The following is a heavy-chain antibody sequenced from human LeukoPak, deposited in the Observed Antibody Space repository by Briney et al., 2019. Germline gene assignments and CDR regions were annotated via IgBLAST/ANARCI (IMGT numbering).Heavy chain of an antibody. D-gene: IGHD6-13*01. CDR2: IYADGNT. CDR1: GFIVNTNY. V-gene: IGHV3-53*01. J-gene: IGHJ4*02. Sequence: GSLRLSCAASGFIVNTNYMTWVRQAPGRGLEWVSFIYADGNTYYADSVKGRFTISRDNSKNTLYLQMNSLRAEDTAVYYCARDRVAAAGSYFDDWGQGTLVSVSS. CDR3: ARDRVAAAGSYFDD.